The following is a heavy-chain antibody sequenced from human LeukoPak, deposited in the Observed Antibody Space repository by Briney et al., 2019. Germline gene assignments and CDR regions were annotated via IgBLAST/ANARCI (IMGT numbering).Heavy chain of an antibody. CDR3: ARGRDGYNLLAY. J-gene: IGHJ4*02. Sequence: SVKVSCKASGGTFSSYAISWVRQAPGQGLEWMGRIIPILGIANYAQKFQGRVTITADKSTSTAYMELSSLRSEDTAVYYCARGRDGYNLLAYWGQGTLVTVSS. D-gene: IGHD5-24*01. V-gene: IGHV1-69*04. CDR2: IIPILGIA. CDR1: GGTFSSYA.